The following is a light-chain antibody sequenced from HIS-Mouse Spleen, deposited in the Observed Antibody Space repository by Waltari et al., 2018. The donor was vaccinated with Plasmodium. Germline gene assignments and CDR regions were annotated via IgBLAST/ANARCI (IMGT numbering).Light chain of an antibody. CDR3: QAWDSSTWV. Sequence: SYELTQPPSVSVSPGQTASITCSGDKLGDKYACWYKQKPGQSPVLVIYQDSKRPSGIPGRFSGSNSGNTATLTISGTQAMDEADYYCQAWDSSTWVFGGGTKLTVL. V-gene: IGLV3-1*01. CDR1: KLGDKY. J-gene: IGLJ3*02. CDR2: QDS.